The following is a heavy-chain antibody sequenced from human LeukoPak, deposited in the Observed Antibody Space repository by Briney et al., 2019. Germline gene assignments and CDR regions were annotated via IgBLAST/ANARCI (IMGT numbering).Heavy chain of an antibody. J-gene: IGHJ5*01. Sequence: PVGSLRLSCAASGFTLSDYGMSWARQAPGERLEWSSYITTNGVMCYADSGEGRFAISRDNDKNSVYLQMSVLRDDDTAVYYCTRGRYQFLGPNDSWGQGALVTVSS. CDR3: TRGRYQFLGPNDS. V-gene: IGHV3-48*02. CDR1: GFTLSDYG. CDR2: ITTNGVM. D-gene: IGHD2-2*01.